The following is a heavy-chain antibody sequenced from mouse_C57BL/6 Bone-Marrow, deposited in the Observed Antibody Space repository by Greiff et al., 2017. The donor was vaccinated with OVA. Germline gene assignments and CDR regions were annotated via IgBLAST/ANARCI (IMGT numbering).Heavy chain of an antibody. J-gene: IGHJ3*01. D-gene: IGHD2-1*01. CDR1: GYTFTSYT. CDR2: INPSSGYT. Sequence: VQLQQSGADLARPGASVKMSCKASGYTFTSYTMHWVTQRPGQGLEWIGYINPSSGYTKYNQKFKDKATWTAYKSSSTAYMQLSSLTSEDSAVYYCAIYYGPWFAYWGQGTLVTVSA. CDR3: AIYYGPWFAY. V-gene: IGHV1-4*01.